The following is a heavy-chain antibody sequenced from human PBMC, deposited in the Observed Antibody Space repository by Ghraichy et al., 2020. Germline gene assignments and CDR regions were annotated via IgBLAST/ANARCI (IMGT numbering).Heavy chain of an antibody. D-gene: IGHD3-22*01. CDR2: IKQDGSEK. J-gene: IGHJ4*02. Sequence: ETLSLTCTASGFTFSNYWMGWVRQAPGKGLEWVANIKQDGSEKHYVGSVEGRFTISRDNAKNSVYLQMNSLRAEDTAVYYCARAAYYYDRSDYWGRGTLVTVSS. CDR3: ARAAYYYDRSDY. CDR1: GFTFSNYW. V-gene: IGHV3-7*01.